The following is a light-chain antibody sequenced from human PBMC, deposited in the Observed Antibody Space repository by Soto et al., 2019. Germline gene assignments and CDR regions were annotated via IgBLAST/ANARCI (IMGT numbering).Light chain of an antibody. CDR3: SSYTRGSTSHV. CDR1: SSDIGDYNF. J-gene: IGLJ1*01. V-gene: IGLV2-14*01. CDR2: EVT. Sequence: QSALTQPASVSGSPGQSITISCTGSSSDIGDYNFVSWYQQHPGKAPRRLIYEVTLRASGVSNRFSGSKSGNTASLTISGLQAEDEAHYYCSSYTRGSTSHVFGTGTKVTVL.